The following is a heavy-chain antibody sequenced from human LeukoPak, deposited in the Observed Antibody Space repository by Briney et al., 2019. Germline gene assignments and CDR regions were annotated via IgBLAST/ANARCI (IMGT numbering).Heavy chain of an antibody. CDR1: GYTFTGYF. CDR2: INPNTGGT. V-gene: IGHV1-2*02. J-gene: IGHJ5*02. Sequence: ASVKVSCKASGYTFTGYFMYWVRQAPGQGLEWMGWINPNTGGTNYAQKFQGRFTMTRDTSISTAYMELSRLRSDDTAVYYCARAGSYYSWFDPWGQGTLVTVSS. CDR3: ARAGSYYSWFDP. D-gene: IGHD3-10*01.